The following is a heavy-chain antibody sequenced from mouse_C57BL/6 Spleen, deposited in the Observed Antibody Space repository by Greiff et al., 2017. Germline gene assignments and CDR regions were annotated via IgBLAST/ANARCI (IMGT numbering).Heavy chain of an antibody. CDR3: ARDGARLRQEWYFDV. Sequence: EVKLMESEGGLVQPGSSMKLSCTASGFTFSDYYMAWVRQVPEKGLEWVANINYDGSSTYYLDSLKSRFIISRDNAKNILYLQMSSLKSEDTATYYCARDGARLRQEWYFDVWGTGTTVTVSS. J-gene: IGHJ1*03. CDR2: INYDGSST. CDR1: GFTFSDYY. V-gene: IGHV5-16*01. D-gene: IGHD2-2*01.